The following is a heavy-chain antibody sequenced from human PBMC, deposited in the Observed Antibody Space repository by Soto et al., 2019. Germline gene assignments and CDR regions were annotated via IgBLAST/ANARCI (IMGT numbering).Heavy chain of an antibody. CDR3: ARQRWLQLRYFDY. D-gene: IGHD5-12*01. Sequence: GGSRRLSCAASGLTFSNYWMSWVRQAPGKGLEWVANIKQDGSEKYYVDSVRGRFTISRDNARNSLYLQMNGLRAEDTAVYYCARQRWLQLRYFDYWGQGTLVTVSS. J-gene: IGHJ4*02. CDR1: GLTFSNYW. V-gene: IGHV3-7*03. CDR2: IKQDGSEK.